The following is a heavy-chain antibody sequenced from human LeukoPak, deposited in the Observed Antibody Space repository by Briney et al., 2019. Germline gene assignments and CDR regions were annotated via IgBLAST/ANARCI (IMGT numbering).Heavy chain of an antibody. D-gene: IGHD6-19*01. CDR2: ISSSGSTI. J-gene: IGHJ6*02. CDR3: VRLVVERYYYHGMDV. V-gene: IGHV3-48*03. Sequence: TGGSLRLSCAASGFTFSSYEMNWVRQAPGKGLEWVSYISSSGSTIYYADSVKGRFTISRDNAKNSLYQQMNSLRAEDTAVYYCVRLVVERYYYHGMDVWGQGTTVTVSS. CDR1: GFTFSSYE.